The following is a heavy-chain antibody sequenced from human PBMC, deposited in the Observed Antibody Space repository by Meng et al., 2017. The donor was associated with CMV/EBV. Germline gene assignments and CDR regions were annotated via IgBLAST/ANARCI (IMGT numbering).Heavy chain of an antibody. Sequence: LSLTCAASGFTFDDYAMHWVRQVPGKGLEWVSGISWNSGSIGYADSVKGRFTISRDNAKNSLYLQMNSLRAEDTAFYYCAKVLKHYTDYYQYGMDVWGQGTTVTVSS. CDR1: GFTFDDYA. V-gene: IGHV3-9*01. D-gene: IGHD3-3*01. CDR2: ISWNSGSI. J-gene: IGHJ6*02. CDR3: AKVLKHYTDYYQYGMDV.